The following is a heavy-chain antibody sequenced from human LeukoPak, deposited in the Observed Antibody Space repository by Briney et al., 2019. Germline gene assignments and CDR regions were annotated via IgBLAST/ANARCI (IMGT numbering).Heavy chain of an antibody. D-gene: IGHD3-22*01. J-gene: IGHJ4*02. Sequence: GGSLRLSCAASGFTFSDYSMNWVRQAPGKGLEWVSYISSSSTTIYYADSVKGRFIISRDNAKNSLYLQMNSLRAEDTAVYYCARGLGVTMIVVALGYWGQGTLVTVSS. CDR1: GFTFSDYS. CDR2: ISSSSTTI. V-gene: IGHV3-48*04. CDR3: ARGLGVTMIVVALGY.